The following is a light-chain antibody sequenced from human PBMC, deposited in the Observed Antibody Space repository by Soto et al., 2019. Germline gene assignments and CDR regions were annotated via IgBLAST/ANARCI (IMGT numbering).Light chain of an antibody. CDR3: QQCSNWPLT. J-gene: IGKJ1*01. CDR2: GAS. V-gene: IGKV3-20*01. Sequence: EIVFTQSPGTLSLSPGERATLSCRASQSVSSSFLAWYQQKPGQAPRLLIYGASNRATGIPDRFSGSGSGTDFTLTISSLEPEDFAVYYCQQCSNWPLTFGQGTKLEIK. CDR1: QSVSSSF.